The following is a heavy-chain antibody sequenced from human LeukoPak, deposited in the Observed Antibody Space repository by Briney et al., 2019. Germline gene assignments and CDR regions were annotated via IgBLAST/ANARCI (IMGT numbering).Heavy chain of an antibody. Sequence: SGGSLRLSCAASGFTFSSYDMNWVRQAPGRGLEWVSYIRSSSSTIYYADSVKGRFTISRDNAKNSLYLQMNSLRAEDTAVYYCARYGAVRGGYAAFDIWGQGTVVTVSS. CDR2: IRSSSSTI. CDR1: GFTFSSYD. D-gene: IGHD3-10*01. V-gene: IGHV3-48*01. J-gene: IGHJ3*02. CDR3: ARYGAVRGGYAAFDI.